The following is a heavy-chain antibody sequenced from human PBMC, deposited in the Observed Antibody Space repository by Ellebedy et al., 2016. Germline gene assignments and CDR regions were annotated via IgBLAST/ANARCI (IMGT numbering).Heavy chain of an antibody. CDR2: ISGSGGST. D-gene: IGHD2-8*02. CDR1: GFTFSSYA. CDR3: AKDVTDPPDY. Sequence: GESLKISCAASGFTFSSYAMSWVRQAPGKGLEWVSAISGSGGSTYYADSVKGRFTISRDNSKNTLYLQMNSLRAEDTAVYYCAKDVTDPPDYWGQGTLVTVSS. V-gene: IGHV3-23*01. J-gene: IGHJ4*02.